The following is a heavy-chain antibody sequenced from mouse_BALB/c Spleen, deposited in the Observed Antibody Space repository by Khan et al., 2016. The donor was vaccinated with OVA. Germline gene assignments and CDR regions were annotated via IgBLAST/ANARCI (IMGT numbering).Heavy chain of an antibody. CDR3: ARQPYYHYNIMDY. Sequence: QVQLQQSGPGLVAPSQSLSITCTISGFSLTNYGIHWVRQPPGKGLEWLVVIWSDGSTTYNSALKSRLTISKDKSKSQVVLKMNSLQTDDTAVYFCARQPYYHYNIMDYWGQGTSVTVSS. CDR1: GFSLTNYG. V-gene: IGHV2-6-1*01. J-gene: IGHJ4*01. D-gene: IGHD2-10*01. CDR2: IWSDGST.